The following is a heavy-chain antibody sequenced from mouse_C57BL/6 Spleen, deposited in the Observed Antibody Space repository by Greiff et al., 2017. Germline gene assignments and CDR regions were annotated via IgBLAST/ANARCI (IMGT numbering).Heavy chain of an antibody. D-gene: IGHD3-2*02. J-gene: IGHJ3*01. CDR1: GYTFTSYW. V-gene: IGHV1-52*01. CDR2: IDPSDSET. CDR3: ARGGSGYPFAY. Sequence: QVQLQQSGAELVRPGSSVKLSCKASGYTFTSYWMHWVKQRPIQGLEWIGNIDPSDSETHYNQKFKDKATLTVDKSSSTAYMQLSSLTSEDSAVYYCARGGSGYPFAYWGQGTLVTVSA.